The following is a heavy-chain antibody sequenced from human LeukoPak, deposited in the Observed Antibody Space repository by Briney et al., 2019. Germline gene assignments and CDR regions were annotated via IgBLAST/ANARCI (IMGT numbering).Heavy chain of an antibody. CDR3: ARGQWLPDY. CDR1: GFTFSIYS. J-gene: IGHJ4*02. V-gene: IGHV3-48*01. CDR2: IGGTHSNI. D-gene: IGHD5-12*01. Sequence: PGGSLRLSCAASGFTFSIYSMNWVRQAPGMGLEWVSYIGGTHSNIYYADSVKGRFTISRDDAKNSLYLQMNSLRAEDTAVYYCARGQWLPDYWGQGTLVTVSS.